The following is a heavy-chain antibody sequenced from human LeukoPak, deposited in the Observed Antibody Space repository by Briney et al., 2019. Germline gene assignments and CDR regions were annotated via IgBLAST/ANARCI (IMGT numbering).Heavy chain of an antibody. CDR3: TTVPSAREDY. D-gene: IGHD1-26*01. V-gene: IGHV3-15*01. CDR1: GGSINSYY. J-gene: IGHJ4*02. Sequence: ETLSLTCTVSGGSINSYYWTWVRQVPGKGLEWIGRIKSNADGGTVDYAASVKGRFTLSRDDSVDTLYLQMDSLNTGDSGVYYCTTVPSAREDYWGQGTLVTVSS. CDR2: IKSNADGGTV.